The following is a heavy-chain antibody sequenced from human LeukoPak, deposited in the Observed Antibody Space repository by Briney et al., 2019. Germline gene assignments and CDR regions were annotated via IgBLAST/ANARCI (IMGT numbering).Heavy chain of an antibody. CDR1: GGSISGYH. CDR3: ARRNSGYDSPLGSAFDI. J-gene: IGHJ3*02. V-gene: IGHV4-59*08. CDR2: IYYSGRT. D-gene: IGHD5-12*01. Sequence: SETLSLTCNVSGGSISGYHWSWIRQPPGKGLEWIGYIYYSGRTNYNPSLKSRVIMSIDTSKNQFSLKLSSVTAADTAVYYCARRNSGYDSPLGSAFDIWGQGTMVTVSS.